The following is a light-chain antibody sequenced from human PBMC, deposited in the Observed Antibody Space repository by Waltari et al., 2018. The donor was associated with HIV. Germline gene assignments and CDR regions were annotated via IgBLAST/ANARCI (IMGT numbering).Light chain of an antibody. V-gene: IGLV1-44*01. CDR2: SHN. J-gene: IGLJ1*01. CDR3: LAWDVSLQGYV. CDR1: RSNIGSTT. Sequence: QSVLTQPPSASGTPGQRVTISCSGSRSNIGSTTVNWYQQVPGTAPKLLIYSHNGRPAGVPDRFSGSKSGTSASLAINGLQSEDEADYYCLAWDVSLQGYVFGTGTKVTVL.